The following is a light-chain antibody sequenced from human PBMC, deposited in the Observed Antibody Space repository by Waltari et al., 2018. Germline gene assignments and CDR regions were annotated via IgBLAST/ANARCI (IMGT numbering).Light chain of an antibody. Sequence: EIVLTQSPGTLSLSPGERATLSCRASQRVSSSYLAWYQQKPGQAPRLLIYGASSRATGIPDNFSGSGSGTDFTLTISRLEPEDFAVYYCQQYGSSPFTFGPGTKVDIK. CDR1: QRVSSSY. CDR3: QQYGSSPFT. J-gene: IGKJ3*01. CDR2: GAS. V-gene: IGKV3-20*01.